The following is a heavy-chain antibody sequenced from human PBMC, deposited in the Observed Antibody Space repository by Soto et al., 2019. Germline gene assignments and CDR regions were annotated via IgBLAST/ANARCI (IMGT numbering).Heavy chain of an antibody. Sequence: GASVKVSCKTSGYSFTKYGLHWVRQAPGQRLEWMGWINPGNGDTKYSQKFQGRVTITRDTSATTAYMELSSLRSEDSAVFYCARTDCSSNSCYNYYYYGMDVWGQGTTVTGLL. CDR3: ARTDCSSNSCYNYYYYGMDV. V-gene: IGHV1-3*01. CDR2: INPGNGDT. CDR1: GYSFTKYG. D-gene: IGHD2-2*01. J-gene: IGHJ6*02.